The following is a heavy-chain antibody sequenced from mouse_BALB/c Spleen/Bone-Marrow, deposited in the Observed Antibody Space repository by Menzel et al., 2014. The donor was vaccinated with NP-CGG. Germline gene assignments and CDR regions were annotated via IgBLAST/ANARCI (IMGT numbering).Heavy chain of an antibody. Sequence: EVHLVESGGGLVQPGGPQKLSCAVSGFSFSSFGMYWVRQAPAKGLEWVAYISSGSSTIYYAALVKVRFNIPRDNPNNTLYLQKTSLRSADTAMYYGTRGAALSKWFAYWGQGTLVTVSA. CDR3: TRGAALSKWFAY. CDR2: ISSGSSTI. V-gene: IGHV5-17*02. J-gene: IGHJ3*01. D-gene: IGHD6-1*01. CDR1: GFSFSSFG.